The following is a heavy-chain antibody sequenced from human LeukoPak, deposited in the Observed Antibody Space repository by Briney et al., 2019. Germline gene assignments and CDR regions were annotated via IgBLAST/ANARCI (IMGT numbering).Heavy chain of an antibody. D-gene: IGHD3-10*01. CDR3: AKGGLWFGNLLVPL. V-gene: IGHV3-30*18. J-gene: IGHJ4*02. CDR2: ISYDGSKK. CDR1: GFTFSSYG. Sequence: GGSLRLSCAASGFTFSSYGMHWVRQAPGKGLEWVAVISYDGSKKYYADSVKGRFTISRDNSKNTLYLQMNSLRVEDTAVHYCAKGGLWFGNLLVPLWGQGTLVTVSS.